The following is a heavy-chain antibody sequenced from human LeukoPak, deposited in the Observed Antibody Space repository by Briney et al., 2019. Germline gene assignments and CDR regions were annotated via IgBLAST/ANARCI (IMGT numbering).Heavy chain of an antibody. D-gene: IGHD6-13*01. CDR1: GFTLSTYW. CDR2: VNGDGTTT. CDR3: ARGVVLGAAAGMVAGYCFDY. J-gene: IGHJ4*02. V-gene: IGHV3-74*01. Sequence: GGSLRLSCAASGFTLSTYWMHWVRQVPGKGLVWVSRVNGDGTTTTYADFLEGRFTISRDNSKNTLYLQMDSLRLEDTSVYYCARGVVLGAAAGMVAGYCFDYWGQGALVTVSS.